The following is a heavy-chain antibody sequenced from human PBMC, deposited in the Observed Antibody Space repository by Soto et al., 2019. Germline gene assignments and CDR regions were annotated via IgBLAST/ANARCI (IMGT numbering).Heavy chain of an antibody. Sequence: VQLVESGGGVVQPGRSLTLSCAASGFNFRSYGMHWVRQAPGKGLEWVAVIWYDGSNKYYVDSVKGRFTISRDNPKNMLYLQMNSLRAEDTAVYYCARVPNFGDYYFDYWGQGALVTVSS. V-gene: IGHV3-33*01. CDR2: IWYDGSNK. CDR3: ARVPNFGDYYFDY. J-gene: IGHJ4*02. D-gene: IGHD4-17*01. CDR1: GFNFRSYG.